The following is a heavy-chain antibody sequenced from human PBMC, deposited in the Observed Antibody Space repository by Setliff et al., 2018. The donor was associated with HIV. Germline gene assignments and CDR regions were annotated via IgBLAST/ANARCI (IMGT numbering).Heavy chain of an antibody. D-gene: IGHD3-9*01. Sequence: GGSLRLSCAASGFTFSNYAMSWVRQAPGEGLEWVSAILSTGERTFYADSVRGRFTISRDNSQNALYLHMNSLRADDTAIYYCAKDKYYDILTGYFTDWGQGTLVTVSS. CDR3: AKDKYYDILTGYFTD. J-gene: IGHJ4*02. CDR1: GFTFSNYA. CDR2: ILSTGERT. V-gene: IGHV3-23*01.